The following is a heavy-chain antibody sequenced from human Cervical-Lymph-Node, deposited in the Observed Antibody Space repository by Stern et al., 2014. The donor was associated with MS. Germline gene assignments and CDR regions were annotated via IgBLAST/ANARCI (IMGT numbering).Heavy chain of an antibody. CDR2: SNACNGNT. CDR1: GYTFAGYG. Sequence: QVQLVQSGGEVKKPGASVKVSCKASGYTFAGYGITWVRQAPGQGLEWMGWSNACNGNTNYAQKRQDRVTMTTDNPTSIAYLELKGLRSDDTAVYYCARSYGSGIYGMDVWGQGTTVIVSS. V-gene: IGHV1-18*01. D-gene: IGHD3-10*01. CDR3: ARSYGSGIYGMDV. J-gene: IGHJ6*02.